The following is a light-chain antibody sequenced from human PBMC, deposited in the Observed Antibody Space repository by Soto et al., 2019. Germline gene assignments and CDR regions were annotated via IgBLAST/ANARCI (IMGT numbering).Light chain of an antibody. V-gene: IGLV1-51*01. CDR1: SSNIGNNF. CDR2: DNN. J-gene: IGLJ2*01. Sequence: QSVLTQPPSVSAAPGQKVTISCSGSSSNIGNNFVSWYQQLPGTAPRLLIYDNNNRPSGIPDRFSGSQSGTSATLAITGLQTGDEADYFCGKWDSSRSVVIFGGGTKLTVL. CDR3: GKWDSSRSVVI.